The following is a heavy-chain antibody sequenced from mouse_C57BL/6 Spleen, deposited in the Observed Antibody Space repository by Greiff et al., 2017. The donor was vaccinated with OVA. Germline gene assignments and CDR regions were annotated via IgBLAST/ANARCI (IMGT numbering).Heavy chain of an antibody. CDR1: GYTFPAYE. Sequence: QVQLKESGAELVRPGASVTLSCTASGYTFPAYEMHWVKPTPVHGLEWIGAIDPETGGTAYNQKFKGKAILTADKSSSTAYMALRSLTSEDSAVYYCTRRYGGYFDYWGQGTTLTVSS. J-gene: IGHJ2*01. CDR3: TRRYGGYFDY. V-gene: IGHV1-15*01. D-gene: IGHD2-14*01. CDR2: IDPETGGT.